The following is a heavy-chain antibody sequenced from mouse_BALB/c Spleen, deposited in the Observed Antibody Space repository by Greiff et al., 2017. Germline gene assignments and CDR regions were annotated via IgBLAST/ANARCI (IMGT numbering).Heavy chain of an antibody. CDR2: ISSGSSTI. Sequence: EVHLVESGGGLVQPGGSRKLSCAASGFTFSSFGMHWVRQAPEKGLEWVAYISSGSSTIYYADTVKGRFTISRDNPKNTLFLQMTSLRSEDTAMYYCARNWLTRGYYFDYWGQGTTLTGSS. CDR3: ARNWLTRGYYFDY. D-gene: IGHD2-2*01. CDR1: GFTFSSFG. J-gene: IGHJ2*01. V-gene: IGHV5-17*02.